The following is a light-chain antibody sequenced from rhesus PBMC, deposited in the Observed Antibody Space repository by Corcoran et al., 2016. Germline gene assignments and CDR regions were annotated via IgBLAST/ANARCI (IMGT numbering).Light chain of an antibody. V-gene: IGKV1-22*01. CDR3: QQYSSRPLT. Sequence: DIQMTQSPSSLSASVGDTVTITCRASQGISSWLAWYQQKPGKAPTLLIYKASSLQSGVPSRCSGSGSGTAFTLTLSSLQSEDFATYYCQQYSSRPLTFGGGTKVELE. CDR2: KAS. J-gene: IGKJ4*01. CDR1: QGISSW.